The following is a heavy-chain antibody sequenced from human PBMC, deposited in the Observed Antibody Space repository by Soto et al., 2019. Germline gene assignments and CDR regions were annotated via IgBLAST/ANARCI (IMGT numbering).Heavy chain of an antibody. V-gene: IGHV3-7*03. D-gene: IGHD6-13*01. CDR3: ASLLFHSSSWYYYYYGMDV. J-gene: IGHJ6*02. CDR1: GFTFSSYW. Sequence: GGSLRLSCAASGFTFSSYWMSWVRQAPGKGLEWVANIKQDGSEKYYVDSVKGRFTISRDNAKNSLYLQMNSLRAEDTAVYYCASLLFHSSSWYYYYYGMDVWGQGTTVTVSS. CDR2: IKQDGSEK.